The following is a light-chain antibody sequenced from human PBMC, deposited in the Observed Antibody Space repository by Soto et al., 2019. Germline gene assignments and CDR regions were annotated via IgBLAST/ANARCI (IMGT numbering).Light chain of an antibody. CDR3: QQYNSYPLT. CDR1: QSISSW. V-gene: IGKV1-5*03. Sequence: DIQMAQSPSTLSASVGDRVTITCRASQSISSWLAWYQQKPGKAPNLLIYKASSLESGVPSRFSGSGSGTKFILTISSLQPDDFATYYCQQYNSYPLTFGGGTKVEIK. J-gene: IGKJ4*01. CDR2: KAS.